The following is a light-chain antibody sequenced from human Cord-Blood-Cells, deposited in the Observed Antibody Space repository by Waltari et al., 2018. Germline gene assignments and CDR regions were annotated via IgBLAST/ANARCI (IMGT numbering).Light chain of an antibody. CDR3: QVWDSSSDHPVV. CDR1: TIGSKS. Sequence: SYVLTQPPSVSVAPGKTARLTWGGNTIGSKSVHWYQQKPGQAPVLVVYDDSARPSGIPERFSGSNSGNTATLTISRVEAGDEADYYCQVWDSSSDHPVVFGGGTKLTVL. V-gene: IGLV3-21*03. CDR2: DDS. J-gene: IGLJ2*01.